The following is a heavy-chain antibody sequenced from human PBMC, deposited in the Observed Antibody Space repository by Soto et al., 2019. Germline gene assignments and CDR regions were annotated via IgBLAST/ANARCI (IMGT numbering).Heavy chain of an antibody. CDR2: ISGSGVST. J-gene: IGHJ4*02. Sequence: GGSLRLSCAASGFTFSSYAMSWVRQAPGKGLEWVSAISGSGVSTYYADSVKGRFTISRDNSKNTLYLQMNSLRAEDTAVYYCAKSPGMYYYDSSGYYHYDYCGQGTLVTVSS. CDR1: GFTFSSYA. CDR3: AKSPGMYYYDSSGYYHYDY. D-gene: IGHD3-22*01. V-gene: IGHV3-23*01.